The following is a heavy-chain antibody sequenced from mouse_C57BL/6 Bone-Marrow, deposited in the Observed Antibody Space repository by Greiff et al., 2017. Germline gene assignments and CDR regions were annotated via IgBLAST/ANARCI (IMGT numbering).Heavy chain of an antibody. CDR2: ISSGSSTI. Sequence: EVQVVESGGGLVKPGGSLKLSCAASGFTFSDYGMHWVRQAPEKGLEWVAYISSGSSTIYYADTVKGRFTISRDNAKNTLFLQMTSLWSEDTAMCNCARRIYYYGSSAGYAMDTWGQGTPDTVSS. V-gene: IGHV5-17*01. J-gene: IGHJ4*01. CDR3: ARRIYYYGSSAGYAMDT. D-gene: IGHD1-1*01. CDR1: GFTFSDYG.